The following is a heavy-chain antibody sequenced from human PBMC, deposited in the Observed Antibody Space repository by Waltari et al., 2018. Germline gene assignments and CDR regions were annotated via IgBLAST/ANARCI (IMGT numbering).Heavy chain of an antibody. CDR1: GGSFSGYY. V-gene: IGHV4-34*01. CDR2: INHSGST. J-gene: IGHJ4*02. Sequence: QVQLQESGTGLVKPSETLSLTCAVYGGSFSGYYWSWIRPPPGKGLEWIGEINHSGSTNYNPSLKSRVTISVDTSKNQFSLKLSSVTAADTAVYYCASVGLDGAVALRLFDYWGQGTLVTVSS. D-gene: IGHD6-19*01. CDR3: ASVGLDGAVALRLFDY.